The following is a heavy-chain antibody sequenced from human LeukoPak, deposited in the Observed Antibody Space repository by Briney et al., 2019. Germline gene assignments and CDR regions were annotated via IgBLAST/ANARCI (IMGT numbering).Heavy chain of an antibody. CDR1: GFTFRDYG. J-gene: IGHJ4*02. V-gene: IGHV3-33*01. Sequence: GGSLRLSCAASGFTFRDYGMHWVRQAPGKGLEWVALIYYDGGNKAYADSVKGRFTISRDNPKNTLYLQMNSLRVEDTAVYYCARTEHYSGRNGYYYFDQWGQGTLVTVSS. D-gene: IGHD3-22*01. CDR2: IYYDGGNK. CDR3: ARTEHYSGRNGYYYFDQ.